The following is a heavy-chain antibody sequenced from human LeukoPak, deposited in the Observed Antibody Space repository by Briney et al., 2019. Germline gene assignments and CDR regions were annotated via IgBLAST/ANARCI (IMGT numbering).Heavy chain of an antibody. D-gene: IGHD6-25*01. CDR3: ATKKTTPRSGFDY. V-gene: IGHV4-59*01. J-gene: IGHJ4*02. CDR1: GVSISNYY. Sequence: SETLSLTCAVSGVSISNYYLSWIRQPPGKGLEWIGHIYFIGNTNYNASFKSRVTISLDTSKNHFSLKLTSVTAADTAIYYCATKKTTPRSGFDYWGQGTLVTVSS. CDR2: IYFIGNT.